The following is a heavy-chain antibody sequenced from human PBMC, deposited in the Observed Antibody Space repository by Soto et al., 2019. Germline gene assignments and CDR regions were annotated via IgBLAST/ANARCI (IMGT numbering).Heavy chain of an antibody. Sequence: GGSLRLSCAASGFSFSSNWMHWVRQAPGKGLVWVSRINSDGSSAAYADSVKGRFTISRDNAKNSLYLQMNSLRAEDTAVYYCARDQLYYNDISGRPLNAFDVWGQGTMVTVSS. CDR3: ARDQLYYNDISGRPLNAFDV. CDR1: GFSFSSNW. J-gene: IGHJ3*01. V-gene: IGHV3-74*01. CDR2: INSDGSSA. D-gene: IGHD3-22*01.